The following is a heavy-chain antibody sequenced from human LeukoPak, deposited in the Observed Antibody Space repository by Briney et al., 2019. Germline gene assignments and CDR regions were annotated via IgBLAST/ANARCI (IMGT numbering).Heavy chain of an antibody. J-gene: IGHJ4*02. CDR2: IYYSGST. Sequence: SQTLSPTCTVSGGSISSGDYYWSWIRQPPGKGLEWIGYIYYSGSTYYNPSLKSRVTISVDTSKNQFSLKLSSVTAADTAVYYCARLAYYDYVWGSYRFDYWGQGTLVTVSS. CDR1: GGSISSGDYY. D-gene: IGHD3-16*02. V-gene: IGHV4-30-4*08. CDR3: ARLAYYDYVWGSYRFDY.